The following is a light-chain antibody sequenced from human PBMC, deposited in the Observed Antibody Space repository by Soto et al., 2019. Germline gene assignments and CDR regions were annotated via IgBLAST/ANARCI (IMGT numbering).Light chain of an antibody. Sequence: EIVMTQSPAALSVSPGETVTLSCRASQSVGTNLAWYQQKPGQAPRLLIYGASTRATGIPARFSGSLSGTEHTLTISSLQSDDVATYYCQQYNTFLTFGGGTKVEIK. CDR3: QQYNTFLT. J-gene: IGKJ4*01. CDR2: GAS. CDR1: QSVGTN. V-gene: IGKV3-15*01.